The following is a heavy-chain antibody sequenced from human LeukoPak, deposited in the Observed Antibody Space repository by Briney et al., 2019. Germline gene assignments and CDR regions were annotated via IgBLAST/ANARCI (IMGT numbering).Heavy chain of an antibody. CDR1: GGSISSSSYY. Sequence: SETLSLTCTVSGGSISSSSYYWGWIRQPPGKGLEWIGSIYYSGNTYYNPSLTSRVTLSVDTSKNQFSLKLSSVTAADTAVFYCASLSTIRSGYCFHYWGQGALVTVSS. J-gene: IGHJ4*02. CDR3: ASLSTIRSGYCFHY. V-gene: IGHV4-39*01. D-gene: IGHD3-3*01. CDR2: IYYSGNT.